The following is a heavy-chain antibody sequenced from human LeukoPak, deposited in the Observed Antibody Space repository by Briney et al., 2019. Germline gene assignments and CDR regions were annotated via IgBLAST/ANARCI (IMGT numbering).Heavy chain of an antibody. CDR1: GGSFSGYY. V-gene: IGHV4-34*01. CDR3: ARGPPASTIFPFNWFDP. J-gene: IGHJ5*02. Sequence: SETLSLTCAVYGGSFSGYYWSWIRQPPGKGLEWIGEINHSGSTNYNPSLKSRVTIPVDTSKNQFSLKLSSVTAADTAVYYCARGPPASTIFPFNWFDPWGQGTLVTVSS. D-gene: IGHD3-3*01. CDR2: INHSGST.